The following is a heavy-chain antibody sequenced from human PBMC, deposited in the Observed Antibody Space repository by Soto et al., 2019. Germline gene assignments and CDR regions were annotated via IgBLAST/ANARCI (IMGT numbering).Heavy chain of an antibody. CDR2: INPNNGGT. CDR1: GYTFTGYY. CDR3: ARDLYYYGSGSYYNSAFDI. D-gene: IGHD3-10*01. Sequence: ASVKVSCKASGYTFTGYYMHWVRQAPGQGLEWMGWINPNNGGTNYAQKFQGWVTMTRDTSISTAYMELSRLSSDDTAVYYCARDLYYYGSGSYYNSAFDIWGQGTMVTVSS. V-gene: IGHV1-2*04. J-gene: IGHJ3*02.